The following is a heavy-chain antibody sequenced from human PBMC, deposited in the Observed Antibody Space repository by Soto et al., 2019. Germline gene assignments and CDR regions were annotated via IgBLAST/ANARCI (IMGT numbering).Heavy chain of an antibody. Sequence: ASVKVSCKVSGYTLTELSMHWVRQAPGKELEWMGGFDPEDGETIYAQKFQGRVTMTEDTSTDTAYMELSSLRSEDTAVYYCATLGGVQDYYYYYGMDVWGQGTTVTVSS. J-gene: IGHJ6*02. CDR3: ATLGGVQDYYYYYGMDV. CDR2: FDPEDGET. V-gene: IGHV1-24*01. D-gene: IGHD3-16*01. CDR1: GYTLTELS.